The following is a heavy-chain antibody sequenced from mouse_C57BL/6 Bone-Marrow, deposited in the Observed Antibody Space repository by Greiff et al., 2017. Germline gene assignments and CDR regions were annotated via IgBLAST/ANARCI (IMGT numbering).Heavy chain of an antibody. CDR1: GFSFTSYG. V-gene: IGHV2-2*01. J-gene: IGHJ1*03. D-gene: IGHD3-2*02. CDR3: ARGDSSSFDV. CDR2: IWSGGST. Sequence: QVQLKESGPGLVQPSQSLSITCTASGFSFTSYGVHWVRQSPGKGLEWLGVIWSGGSTDYNAAFISRLSISTDNSKSQVFFKMNSLQADYTAIYYCARGDSSSFDVWGTGTTVTVSS.